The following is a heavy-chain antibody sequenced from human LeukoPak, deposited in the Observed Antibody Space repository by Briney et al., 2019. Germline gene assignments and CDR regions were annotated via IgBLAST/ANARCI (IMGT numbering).Heavy chain of an antibody. J-gene: IGHJ6*03. D-gene: IGHD3-10*01. CDR1: GFTFSDYY. Sequence: GSLRLSCAASGFTFSDYYMSWIRQAPGKGLEWIGYIYYSGYTNYNPSLKSRVTISVDTSKNQFSLKLSSVTAADTAVYYCARTTMVRGTYYMDVWGKGTTVTISS. CDR2: IYYSGYT. CDR3: ARTTMVRGTYYMDV. V-gene: IGHV4-59*01.